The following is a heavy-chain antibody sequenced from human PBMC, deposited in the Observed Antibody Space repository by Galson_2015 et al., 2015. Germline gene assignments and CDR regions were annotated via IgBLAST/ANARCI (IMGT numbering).Heavy chain of an antibody. D-gene: IGHD3-22*01. Sequence: SVKVSCKASGYTFTNYGISWVRQAPGQGLEWMGWISAYNGNTNYAQKLQGRVTMTTDTSTTTAYMELRSLRSDDTAVYYCARVPPNYYDSSGYYILDYWGQGTLVTVSS. J-gene: IGHJ4*02. CDR3: ARVPPNYYDSSGYYILDY. V-gene: IGHV1-18*01. CDR2: ISAYNGNT. CDR1: GYTFTNYG.